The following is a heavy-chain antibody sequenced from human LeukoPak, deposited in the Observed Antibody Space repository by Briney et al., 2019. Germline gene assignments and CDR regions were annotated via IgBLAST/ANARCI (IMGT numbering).Heavy chain of an antibody. CDR1: TINFSDYG. Sequence: GGSLRLSCAASTINFSDYGMDWVRQAPGRGLEWVSTINPTGVRTYYADSVRGRSTISRDNSKNTVFLQINSLRVEDTAIYYCARDQPHAASWFDPWGQGTLVTVSS. D-gene: IGHD2-2*01. V-gene: IGHV3-23*01. CDR3: ARDQPHAASWFDP. J-gene: IGHJ5*02. CDR2: INPTGVRT.